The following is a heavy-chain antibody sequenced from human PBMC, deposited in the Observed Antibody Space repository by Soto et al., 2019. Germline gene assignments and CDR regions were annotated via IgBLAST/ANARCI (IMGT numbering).Heavy chain of an antibody. CDR3: ARDYDFWSGDYYGMDV. CDR1: GGSISSGDYY. J-gene: IGHJ6*02. V-gene: IGHV4-30-4*01. CDR2: IYYSGST. Sequence: QVQLQESGPGLVKPSQTLSLTCTVSGGSISSGDYYWSWIRQPPGKGLEWIGYIYYSGSTYYNPSLKSRVTISVDTSKNQFSLKLSSVTAADTAVYYCARDYDFWSGDYYGMDVWGQGTTVTVSS. D-gene: IGHD3-3*01.